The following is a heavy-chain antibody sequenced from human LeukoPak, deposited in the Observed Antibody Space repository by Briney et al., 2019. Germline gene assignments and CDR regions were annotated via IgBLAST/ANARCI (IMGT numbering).Heavy chain of an antibody. CDR1: GFTFSSYA. CDR2: ISSNGGST. D-gene: IGHD3-16*01. CDR3: VKSGHRGSYNFDY. Sequence: PGGSLRLSCAASGFTFSSYAMSWVRQAPGMGLEWVSAISSNGGSTHYADSVKGRFTISRDNSKNTLYLQMSSLRPEDTAVYYCVKSGHRGSYNFDYWGQGTLVTVSS. J-gene: IGHJ4*02. V-gene: IGHV3-64D*06.